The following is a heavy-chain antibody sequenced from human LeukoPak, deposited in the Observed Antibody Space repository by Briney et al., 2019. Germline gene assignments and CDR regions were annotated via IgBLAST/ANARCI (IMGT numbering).Heavy chain of an antibody. Sequence: ASVKVSCKSSGYTFSNYGVTWVRQAPGQGLEWMGWISIYNGNTKYAQKLQGRVTMTTDTSTSTAYMELRSLRPDDTAVYYCARAVDTAMVTPDYWGQGTLVTVSS. CDR1: GYTFSNYG. J-gene: IGHJ4*02. CDR3: ARAVDTAMVTPDY. D-gene: IGHD5-18*01. V-gene: IGHV1-18*01. CDR2: ISIYNGNT.